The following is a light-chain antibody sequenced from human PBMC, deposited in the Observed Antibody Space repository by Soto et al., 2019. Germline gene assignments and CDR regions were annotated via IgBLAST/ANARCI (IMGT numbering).Light chain of an antibody. CDR3: CSYAGSYTHVL. V-gene: IGLV2-11*01. CDR2: DVS. CDR1: SSDIGGYNH. J-gene: IGLJ2*01. Sequence: QSALTQPRSVSGSPGQSVTISCTGTSSDIGGYNHVSWYQQHPGKAPKLMIYDVSERPSGVPDRFSASKSGNTASLTISGLQAEDEADYYCCSYAGSYTHVLFGGGTQLTVL.